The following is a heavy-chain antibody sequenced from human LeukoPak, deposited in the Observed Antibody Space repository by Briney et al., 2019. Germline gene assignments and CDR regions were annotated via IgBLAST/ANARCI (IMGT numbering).Heavy chain of an antibody. CDR2: IDYSGTS. J-gene: IGHJ4*02. V-gene: IGHV4-59*01. CDR1: GDSINSSC. Sequence: SETLSLTCTVSGDSINSSCWSWIRQPPGKGLECIGFIDYSGTSASIPSLTGRVTVSVDISKNQLSLRLTSVTAADTAVYYCATLGFSSGYYYYFDHWGQGTLVTVSS. CDR3: ATLGFSSGYYYYFDH. D-gene: IGHD3-22*01.